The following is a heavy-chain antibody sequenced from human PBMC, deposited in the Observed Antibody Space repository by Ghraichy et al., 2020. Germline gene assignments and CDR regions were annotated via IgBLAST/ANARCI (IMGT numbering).Heavy chain of an antibody. CDR2: ISYDGNYK. Sequence: GGSLRLSYAASGFTFSDYRMHWVRQAPGKGLEWVVVISYDGNYKYYADSVKGRFTISRDNSKNTLYLQMNSLRTEDTALYYCARDLSSTTEPYGMDVWGQGTTVIVSS. D-gene: IGHD2-2*01. V-gene: IGHV3-30-3*01. CDR3: ARDLSSTTEPYGMDV. J-gene: IGHJ6*02. CDR1: GFTFSDYR.